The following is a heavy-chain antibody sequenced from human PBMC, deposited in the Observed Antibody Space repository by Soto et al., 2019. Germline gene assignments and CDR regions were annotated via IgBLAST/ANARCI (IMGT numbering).Heavy chain of an antibody. J-gene: IGHJ4*02. Sequence: GGSLRLSCAASGFTFSSYGMHWLRQAPGKGLEWVAVISYDGSNKYYADSVKGRFTISRDNSKNTLYLQMNSLRAEDTAVYYCARWGIAAGDYWGQGTLVTVSS. CDR3: ARWGIAAGDY. CDR2: ISYDGSNK. D-gene: IGHD6-13*01. V-gene: IGHV3-30*03. CDR1: GFTFSSYG.